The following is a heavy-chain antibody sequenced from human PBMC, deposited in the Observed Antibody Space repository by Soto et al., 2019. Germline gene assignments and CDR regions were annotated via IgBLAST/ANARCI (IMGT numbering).Heavy chain of an antibody. CDR2: ISGSGGST. J-gene: IGHJ6*02. Sequence: EVQVLESGGGPVQPGGSLRLSCAASGFTFSSYAMSWVRQAPGKGLEWVSAISGSGGSTYHADSVRGRFTISRDNSKNTLYLQMNSLRAEDTAVYYCAKDPSYGSGSYYYYYYGMDVWGQGTTVTVSS. V-gene: IGHV3-23*01. D-gene: IGHD3-10*01. CDR1: GFTFSSYA. CDR3: AKDPSYGSGSYYYYYYGMDV.